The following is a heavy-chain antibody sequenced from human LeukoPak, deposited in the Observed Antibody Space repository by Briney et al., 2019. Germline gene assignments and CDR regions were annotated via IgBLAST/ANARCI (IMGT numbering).Heavy chain of an antibody. CDR3: ARDWGSEEYYFDY. Sequence: ASVKVSCKASGGTFSSYAISWVRQAPGQGLEWMGGIIPIFGTANYAQKFQGRVTITADESTSTAYMELSSLRSEDTAVYYCARDWGSEEYYFDYWGQGTLVTVSS. CDR2: IIPIFGTA. D-gene: IGHD3-10*01. J-gene: IGHJ4*02. V-gene: IGHV1-69*13. CDR1: GGTFSSYA.